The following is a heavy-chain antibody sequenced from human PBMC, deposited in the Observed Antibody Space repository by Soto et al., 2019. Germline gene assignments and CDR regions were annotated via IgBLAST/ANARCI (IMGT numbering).Heavy chain of an antibody. CDR3: ERLQLGGDRMLNWFDP. CDR2: INVYNGDR. Sequence: QVQVVQSGPELKKPGASVKVSCKAQGYIFTKYGIGWVRQAPGHGLEWMGLINVYNGDRKVAQKFQDRVSMTTDTARNIGYMELKSLRSGDTAVYYCERLQLGGDRMLNWFDPWGQGPLVTVS. D-gene: IGHD2-21*02. CDR1: GYIFTKYG. J-gene: IGHJ5*02. V-gene: IGHV1-18*01.